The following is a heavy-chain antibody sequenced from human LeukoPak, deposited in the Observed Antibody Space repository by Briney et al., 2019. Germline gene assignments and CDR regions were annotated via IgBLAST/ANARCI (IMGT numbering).Heavy chain of an antibody. V-gene: IGHV3-74*01. Sequence: GGSLRLSCAASGFIFSSYWIHWVRHVPGKGLVWVSRINSDGSSTIYADSVKGRFTISRDNAENTVYLQMNSLRAEDTAVYYCTREVVLTAISVLDYWGQGTPVTVSS. D-gene: IGHD2-21*02. CDR3: TREVVLTAISVLDY. CDR2: INSDGSST. CDR1: GFIFSSYW. J-gene: IGHJ4*02.